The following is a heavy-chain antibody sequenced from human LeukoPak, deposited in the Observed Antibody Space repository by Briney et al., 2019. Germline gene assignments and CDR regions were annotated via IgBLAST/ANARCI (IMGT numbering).Heavy chain of an antibody. CDR3: ARTGHSGYYDSSGYSEGTGDY. Sequence: GGSLRLSCAASGFTFSSYAMHWVRQAPGKGLECVSYVSSSGSTIYYADSVKGRFTISRDNAKNSLYLQMNSLRAEDTAVYYCARTGHSGYYDSSGYSEGTGDYWGQGTLVTVSS. CDR2: VSSSGSTI. D-gene: IGHD3-22*01. V-gene: IGHV3-48*04. CDR1: GFTFSSYA. J-gene: IGHJ4*02.